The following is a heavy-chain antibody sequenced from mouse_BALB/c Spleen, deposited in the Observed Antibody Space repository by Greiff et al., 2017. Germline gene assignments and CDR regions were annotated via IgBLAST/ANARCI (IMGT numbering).Heavy chain of an antibody. Sequence: VQLQQSGAELVRPGTSVKISCKASGYTFTNYWLGWVKQRPGHGLEWIGVIYPGGGYTNYNEKFKGKAILTADTSSSTAYMQLISLTSEDSAVYFCARGYYGSSFGDWGEGTTLTVSS. V-gene: IGHV1-63*02. CDR1: GYTFTNYW. CDR3: ARGYYGSSFGD. CDR2: IYPGGGYT. J-gene: IGHJ2*01. D-gene: IGHD1-1*01.